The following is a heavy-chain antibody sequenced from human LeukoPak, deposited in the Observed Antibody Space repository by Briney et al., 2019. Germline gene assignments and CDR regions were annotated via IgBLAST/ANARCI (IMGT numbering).Heavy chain of an antibody. CDR2: IYYSRNT. D-gene: IGHD2-2*01. CDR1: GGSISSGDDY. J-gene: IGHJ4*02. CDR3: ARDHCSSKSCFIDY. Sequence: SQTLSLTCTVSGGSISSGDDYWSWIRQPPGKGLEWIGFIYYSRNTYYNPSLKSRVTISVDTSKNQFSLRLNSVTAADTAVYYCARDHCSSKSCFIDYWGQGTLVTVSS. V-gene: IGHV4-30-4*08.